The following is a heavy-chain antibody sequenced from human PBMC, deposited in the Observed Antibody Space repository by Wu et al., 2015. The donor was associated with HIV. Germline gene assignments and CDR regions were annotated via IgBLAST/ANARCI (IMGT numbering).Heavy chain of an antibody. J-gene: IGHJ4*02. CDR3: ARWDDSSDY. V-gene: IGHV1-46*03. CDR1: GYSFPHKF. CDR2: INPSSGDT. Sequence: QVQLVQSGAEVRKPGASVKISCRPFGYSFPHKFIHWVRRAPGQGFEWMGLINPSSGDTSSAQKFRGRVTLTRDTSTSTVYMELSSLRSEDTAVYYCARWDDSSDYWGQGTLVTVSS. D-gene: IGHD3-22*01.